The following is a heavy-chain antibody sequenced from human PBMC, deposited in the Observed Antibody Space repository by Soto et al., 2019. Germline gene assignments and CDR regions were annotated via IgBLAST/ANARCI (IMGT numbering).Heavy chain of an antibody. D-gene: IGHD3-10*01. CDR1: GGSISSYY. V-gene: IGHV4-59*01. Sequence: SETLSLTCTVSGGSISSYYWSWIRQPPGKGLEWIGYIYYSGSTNYNPSLKSRVTISVDTSKNQFSLKLSSVTAADTAVYYCARDRAYYGSGSFMDVWGQGTTVTVSS. CDR2: IYYSGST. J-gene: IGHJ6*02. CDR3: ARDRAYYGSGSFMDV.